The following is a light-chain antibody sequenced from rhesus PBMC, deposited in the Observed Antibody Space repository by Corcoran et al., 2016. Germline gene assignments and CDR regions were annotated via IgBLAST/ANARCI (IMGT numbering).Light chain of an antibody. CDR3: QQGYNTPYS. Sequence: DIQMTQSPSSLSASVGDKVTITCRASQGFSSWLAWYQQKPGKAPKILIYAASSLQSGVRSRLSGSGSGTDYTLTIRSLQPEDFATYYCQQGYNTPYSCGQGTKVEIK. CDR2: AAS. V-gene: IGKV1-18*01. J-gene: IGKJ2*01. CDR1: QGFSSW.